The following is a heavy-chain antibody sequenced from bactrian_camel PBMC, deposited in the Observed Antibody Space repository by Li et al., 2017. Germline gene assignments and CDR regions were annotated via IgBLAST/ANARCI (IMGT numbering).Heavy chain of an antibody. V-gene: IGHV3-2*01. D-gene: IGHD7*01. CDR2: IGRFNSRT. J-gene: IGHJ4*01. CDR3: AADFVNLQLARSYNY. CDR1: GITFSRHD. Sequence: HVQLVESGGGLVQPGESLRLSCLASGITFSRHDMSWVRQAPGKEREGVARIGRFNSRTLYADSVKGRFTISQDNTRNTIYLQMDSLEPEDTAMYYCAADFVNLQLARSYNYWGQGTQVTVS.